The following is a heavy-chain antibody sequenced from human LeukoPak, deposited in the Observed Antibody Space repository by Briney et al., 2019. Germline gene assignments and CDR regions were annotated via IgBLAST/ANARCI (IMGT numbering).Heavy chain of an antibody. CDR1: GYTFTGYY. D-gene: IGHD5-12*01. CDR3: TSREATSDDTFDY. CDR2: INPNSGGT. J-gene: IGHJ4*02. V-gene: IGHV1-2*02. Sequence: GASVKVSCKASGYTFTGYYMHWVRQAPGQGLEWMGWINPNSGGTNYAQKFQGRVTMTRDTSISTAYMELSRLRSDDTAVYYCTSREATSDDTFDYWGQGTLVTVSS.